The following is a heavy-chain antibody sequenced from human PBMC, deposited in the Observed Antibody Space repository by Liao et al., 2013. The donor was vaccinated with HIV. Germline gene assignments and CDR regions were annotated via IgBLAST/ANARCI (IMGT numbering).Heavy chain of an antibody. Sequence: QVQLQQWGAGLLKPSETLSLTCAVYGGSFNAYRWTWIRQPPGKGLEWIGQIDHRGDTKYNPSLESRVTISKDMSRRQFSLEVTSVTAADTALYYCATIWFGEIFSPLYFDYWAPGNPGHRLL. D-gene: IGHD3-10*01. CDR2: IDHRGDT. V-gene: IGHV4-34*01. CDR1: GGSFNAYR. CDR3: ATIWFGEIFSPLYFDY. J-gene: IGHJ4*02.